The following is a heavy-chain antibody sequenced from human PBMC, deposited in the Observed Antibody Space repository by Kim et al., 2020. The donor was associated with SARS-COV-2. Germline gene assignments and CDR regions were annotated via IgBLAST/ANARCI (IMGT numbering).Heavy chain of an antibody. CDR3: ARRGARGSWTYYFDY. V-gene: IGHV4-59*08. CDR2: IYYSGST. Sequence: SETLSLTCTVSGGSISSYYWSWIRQPPGKGLEWIGYIYYSGSTNYNPSLKSRVTISVDTSKNQFSLKLSSVTAADTAVYYCARRGARGSWTYYFDYWGQGTLVTVSS. D-gene: IGHD1-26*01. CDR1: GGSISSYY. J-gene: IGHJ4*02.